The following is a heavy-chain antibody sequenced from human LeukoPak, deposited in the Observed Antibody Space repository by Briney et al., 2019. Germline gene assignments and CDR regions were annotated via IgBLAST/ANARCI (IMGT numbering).Heavy chain of an antibody. CDR2: IVDGGGNT. CDR3: AAGTPNIVAHDAFDI. J-gene: IGHJ3*02. Sequence: TSVQVSCKASGFTFTSSAMQWVRQPRGHHLEWIGWIVDGGGNTNYAQKYQERVTITRDMSTSTAYMQLSSLRSEDTAVYYCAAGTPNIVAHDAFDIWGQGTMVTVSS. CDR1: GFTFTSSA. D-gene: IGHD5-12*01. V-gene: IGHV1-58*02.